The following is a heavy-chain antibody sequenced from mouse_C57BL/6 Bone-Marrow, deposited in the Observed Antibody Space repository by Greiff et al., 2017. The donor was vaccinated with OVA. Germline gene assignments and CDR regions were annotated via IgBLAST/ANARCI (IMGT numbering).Heavy chain of an antibody. CDR1: GYSITSGYY. J-gene: IGHJ1*03. CDR2: ISYDGSN. D-gene: IGHD1-1*01. CDR3: ARGIYYYGSGYFDV. V-gene: IGHV3-6*01. Sequence: VQLKESGPGLVKPSQSLSLTCSVTGYSITSGYYWNWIRQFPGNKLEWMGYISYDGSNNYNPSLKNRISITRDTSKNQFFLKLNSVTTEDTATYYCARGIYYYGSGYFDVWGTGTTVTVSS.